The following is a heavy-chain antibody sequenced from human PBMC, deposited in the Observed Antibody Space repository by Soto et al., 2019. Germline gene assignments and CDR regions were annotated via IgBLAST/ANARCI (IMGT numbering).Heavy chain of an antibody. Sequence: QAQLVQSGAEVKKPGSSVKVSCKTSRDTFNKYAFNWVRQAPGQGLEWMGWIIPIFSSRNYAEKFQGRVTITADDSTSTAYMELRSLRFEDTAVYYCARGETYLGVWGQGTTVTVSS. CDR3: ARGETYLGV. V-gene: IGHV1-69*01. D-gene: IGHD3-16*01. CDR2: IIPIFSSR. J-gene: IGHJ6*02. CDR1: RDTFNKYA.